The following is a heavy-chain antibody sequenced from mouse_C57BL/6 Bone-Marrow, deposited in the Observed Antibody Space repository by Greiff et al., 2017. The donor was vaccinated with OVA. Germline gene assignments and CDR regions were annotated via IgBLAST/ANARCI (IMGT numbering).Heavy chain of an antibody. CDR2: INPSTGGT. CDR1: GYSFTGYY. V-gene: IGHV1-42*01. Sequence: EVQLVESGPELVKPGASVKISCKASGYSFTGYYMNWVKQSPEKSLEWIGEINPSTGGTTYNQKFKAKATLTVDKSSSTAYMQLKSLTSEDSAVYYCASGGTSPFAYWGQGTLVTVSA. CDR3: ASGGTSPFAY. D-gene: IGHD1-1*02. J-gene: IGHJ3*01.